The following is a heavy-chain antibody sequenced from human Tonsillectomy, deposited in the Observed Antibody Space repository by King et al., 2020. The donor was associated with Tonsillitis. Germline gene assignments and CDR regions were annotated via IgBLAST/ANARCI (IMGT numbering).Heavy chain of an antibody. CDR1: GFTFRTYS. CDR2: ISSSSNYI. Sequence: EVQLVESGGGLVKPGGSLRLSCAASGFTFRTYSMNWVRQAPGKGLEWLSSISSSSNYIYYAHSVKGRFTISRDNAKNSLYLQMNSLRAEDTAMYYCASGDYYDPGYMDVWGKGTTVTVSS. CDR3: ASGDYYDPGYMDV. D-gene: IGHD3-22*01. J-gene: IGHJ6*03. V-gene: IGHV3-21*01.